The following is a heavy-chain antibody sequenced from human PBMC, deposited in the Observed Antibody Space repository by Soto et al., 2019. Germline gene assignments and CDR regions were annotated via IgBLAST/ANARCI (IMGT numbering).Heavy chain of an antibody. Sequence: APVKVSCKASGYIFLNYYIHWVGQAPGQGLEWIGIINPNGGSTNYAQKFRGRVTMARDTSTSTVYMDLSSLRSDDTAVYYCARERTRVGRPFDIWGQGTMVTVSS. CDR3: ARERTRVGRPFDI. CDR1: GYIFLNYY. CDR2: INPNGGST. D-gene: IGHD2-15*01. V-gene: IGHV1-46*01. J-gene: IGHJ3*02.